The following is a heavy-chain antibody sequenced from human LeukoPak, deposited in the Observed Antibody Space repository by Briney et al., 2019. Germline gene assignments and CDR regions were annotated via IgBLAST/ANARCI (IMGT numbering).Heavy chain of an antibody. J-gene: IGHJ4*02. CDR3: AKDSSSWPYYFDY. D-gene: IGHD6-13*01. Sequence: GGSLRLSCAASGFTFSSYGMHWVRQAPGKGLEWVAVISYDGSNKYYADSVKGRFTISRDNSKSTLYLQMNSLRAEDTAVYYCAKDSSSWPYYFDYWGQGTLVTVSS. CDR2: ISYDGSNK. CDR1: GFTFSSYG. V-gene: IGHV3-30*18.